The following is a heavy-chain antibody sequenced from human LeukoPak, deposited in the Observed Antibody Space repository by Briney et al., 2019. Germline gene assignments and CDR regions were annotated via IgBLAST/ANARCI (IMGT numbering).Heavy chain of an antibody. CDR1: GFIFSTYG. J-gene: IGHJ5*02. D-gene: IGHD6-19*01. Sequence: GGSLRLSCAASGFIFSTYGMYWVRQAPGKGLEWVAFIRYDGSNKYYADSVKGRFTISRDNSKNTLYLQMNSLRAEDTAVYYCAKDRDSSGWGFDPWGQGTLVTVSS. CDR3: AKDRDSSGWGFDP. CDR2: IRYDGSNK. V-gene: IGHV3-30*02.